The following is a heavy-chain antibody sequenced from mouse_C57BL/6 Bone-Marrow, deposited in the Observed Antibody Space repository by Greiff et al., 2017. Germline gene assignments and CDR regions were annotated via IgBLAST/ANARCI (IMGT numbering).Heavy chain of an antibody. CDR3: AIYDYDGGYYFDY. Sequence: EVQLQESGGGLVKPGGSLKLSCAASGFTFSDYGMHWVRQAPEKGLEWVAYISSGSSTIYYADTVKGRFTISRDNAKNTLFLQMTSLMSEDTAMYYCAIYDYDGGYYFDYWGQGTTLTVSS. CDR2: ISSGSSTI. V-gene: IGHV5-17*01. D-gene: IGHD2-4*01. CDR1: GFTFSDYG. J-gene: IGHJ2*01.